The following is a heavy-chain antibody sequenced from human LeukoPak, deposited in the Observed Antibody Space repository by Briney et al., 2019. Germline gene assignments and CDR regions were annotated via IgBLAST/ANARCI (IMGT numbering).Heavy chain of an antibody. Sequence: GGSLRLSCAASGFTFRSYAMSWVRQAPGKGLEWVSGMGGSGGSTYYADSVKGRFTISRDNSKNTLYLQMNSLRAEDTAAYYYAKDRSFGELDALFDYWGQGTLVTVSS. CDR2: MGGSGGST. CDR3: AKDRSFGELDALFDY. J-gene: IGHJ4*02. D-gene: IGHD3-10*01. CDR1: GFTFRSYA. V-gene: IGHV3-23*01.